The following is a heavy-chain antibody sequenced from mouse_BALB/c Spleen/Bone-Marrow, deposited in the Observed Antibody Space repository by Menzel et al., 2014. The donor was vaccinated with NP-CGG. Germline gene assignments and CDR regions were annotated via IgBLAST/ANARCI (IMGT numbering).Heavy chain of an antibody. CDR3: ARGGGSWYFDV. CDR1: GSSLTSYG. V-gene: IGHV2-9*02. Sequence: VQRVESGPGLVAPSQSLSITCTVSGSSLTSYGVHWVRQPPGKGLEWLGVIWAGGSTNYNSALMSRLSISKDNSKSQVFLKMNSLQTDDTAMYYCARGGGSWYFDVWGAGTTVTVSS. CDR2: IWAGGST. J-gene: IGHJ1*01.